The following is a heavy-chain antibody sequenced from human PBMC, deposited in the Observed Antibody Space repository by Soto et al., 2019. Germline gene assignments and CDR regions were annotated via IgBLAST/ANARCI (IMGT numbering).Heavy chain of an antibody. CDR3: AREIVTAGGNNYFDP. CDR1: GDSVNRENSY. J-gene: IGHJ5*02. V-gene: IGHV4-61*01. Sequence: TMSLTCPVSGDSVNRENSYWSWVRQSPGRGLEWIGNVYHTGDTNFNPSLQSRVTFSVDKSNNQFSLRLTSVTAADTAVYFCAREIVTAGGNNYFDPWGPGTLVTVSS. CDR2: VYHTGDT. D-gene: IGHD2-21*02.